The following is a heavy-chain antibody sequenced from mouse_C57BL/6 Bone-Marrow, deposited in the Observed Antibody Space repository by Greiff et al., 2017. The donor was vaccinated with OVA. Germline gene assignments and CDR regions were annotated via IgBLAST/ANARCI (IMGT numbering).Heavy chain of an antibody. CDR2: ISSGGDYI. J-gene: IGHJ2*01. D-gene: IGHD1-1*02. V-gene: IGHV5-9-1*02. Sequence: EVKLMESGEGLVKPGGSLKLSCAASGFTFSSYAMSWVRQTPEKRLEWVAYISSGGDYIYYADTVKGRFTISRDNARNTLYLQMSSLKSEDTAMDYCTRIDLWSYFDYWGQGTTLTVSS. CDR1: GFTFSSYA. CDR3: TRIDLWSYFDY.